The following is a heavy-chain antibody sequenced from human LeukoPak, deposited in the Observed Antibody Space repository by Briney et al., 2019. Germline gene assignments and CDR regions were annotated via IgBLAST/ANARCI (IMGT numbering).Heavy chain of an antibody. V-gene: IGHV3-7*01. CDR2: IKHDGSEK. CDR3: ATDRGWRTSGYYLYYFEY. D-gene: IGHD3-3*01. Sequence: GGSLRLSCAASGFIFTNYFMSWVRQAPGKGLEWVASIKHDGSEKYYVDSVRGRLTISRDNTMNSLYLQMSSLRAEDTAVYYCATDRGWRTSGYYLYYFEYWGQGTLVTFSS. CDR1: GFIFTNYF. J-gene: IGHJ4*02.